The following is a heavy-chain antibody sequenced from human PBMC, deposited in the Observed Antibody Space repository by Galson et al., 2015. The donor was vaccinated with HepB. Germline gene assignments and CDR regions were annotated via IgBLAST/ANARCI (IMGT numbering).Heavy chain of an antibody. V-gene: IGHV3-30*18. J-gene: IGHJ6*02. Sequence: SLRLSCAASGFTFSSYGMHWVRQAPGKGLEWVAVISYDGSNKYYADSVKGRFTISRDNSKNTLYLQMNSLRAEDTAVYYCAKDQERSSAWYYGLDVWGQGTTVTVSS. CDR3: AKDQERSSAWYYGLDV. D-gene: IGHD6-19*01. CDR1: GFTFSSYG. CDR2: ISYDGSNK.